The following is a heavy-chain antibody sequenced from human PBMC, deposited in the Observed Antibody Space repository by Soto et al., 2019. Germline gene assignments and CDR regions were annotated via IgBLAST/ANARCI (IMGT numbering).Heavy chain of an antibody. V-gene: IGHV3-30-3*01. CDR1: GFTFSSYA. J-gene: IGHJ4*02. CDR2: ISYDGSNK. Sequence: QVQLVESGGGVVQPGRSLRLSCAASGFTFSSYAMHWVRQAPGKGLEWVAVISYDGSNKYYADSVKGRFTISRDNSKNTLYLQMNSLRAEDTAVYYCARDTPSDILATYYFDYWGQGTLVTVSS. CDR3: ARDTPSDILATYYFDY. D-gene: IGHD5-12*01.